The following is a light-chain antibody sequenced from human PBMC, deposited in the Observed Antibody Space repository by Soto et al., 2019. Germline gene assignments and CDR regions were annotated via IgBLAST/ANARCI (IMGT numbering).Light chain of an antibody. V-gene: IGKV1-5*01. Sequence: DLQMTQFPSTLSASVGDRVTITCRASQTTNTWLAWYQQKPGTAPKLLIYDASSLEGGVPSRFSASGSGTEFTLTISSLRPDDLATYYCQQYISYPYTFGQGTKVEIK. CDR2: DAS. CDR1: QTTNTW. J-gene: IGKJ2*01. CDR3: QQYISYPYT.